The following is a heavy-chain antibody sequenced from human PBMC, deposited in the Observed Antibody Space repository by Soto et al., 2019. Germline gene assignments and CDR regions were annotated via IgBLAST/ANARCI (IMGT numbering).Heavy chain of an antibody. CDR3: ARIGTGYYYMDV. V-gene: IGHV3-74*01. Sequence: EVQLVESGGGLVQPGGYLRLSCAASGFTFSSYWMHWVRQAPGEGLIWVSRINSDGSRTTYADSVKGRFTISRDNAKNTVYLQMNSLSAEDTAVYYCARIGTGYYYMDVWGKGTTVTVSS. CDR1: GFTFSSYW. J-gene: IGHJ6*03. D-gene: IGHD1-1*01. CDR2: INSDGSRT.